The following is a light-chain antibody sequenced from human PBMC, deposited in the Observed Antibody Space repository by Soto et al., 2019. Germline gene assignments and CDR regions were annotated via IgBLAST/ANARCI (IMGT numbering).Light chain of an antibody. CDR3: LQYNDWPPKQYT. J-gene: IGKJ2*01. V-gene: IGKV3-15*01. CDR2: VAS. CDR1: QSVSSD. Sequence: EIVMTQSPATLSVSPAERVTLSCRASQSVSSDLAWYQYKPGQAPRLLIYVASTRATGTPARFSGSGSGTEFSLSISSLQSEDFAVYYCLQYNDWPPKQYTFGQGTKLEIK.